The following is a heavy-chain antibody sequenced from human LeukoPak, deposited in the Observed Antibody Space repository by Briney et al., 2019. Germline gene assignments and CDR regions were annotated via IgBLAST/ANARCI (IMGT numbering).Heavy chain of an antibody. CDR3: ARSSRFLTGAY. CDR2: INPSGGST. D-gene: IGHD3-9*01. J-gene: IGHJ4*02. CDR1: GYTYTSYY. V-gene: IGHV1-46*01. Sequence: ASVKVSCKASGYTYTSYYMHWVRQAPGQALEWMGIINPSGGSTSYAQKFQGRVTMTRDTSTSTVYMELSSLRSEDTAVYYCARSSRFLTGAYWGQGTLVTVSS.